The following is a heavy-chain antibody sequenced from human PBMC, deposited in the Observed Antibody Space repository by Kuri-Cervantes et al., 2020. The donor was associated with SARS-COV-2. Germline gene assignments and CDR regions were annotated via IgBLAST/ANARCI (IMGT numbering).Heavy chain of an antibody. Sequence: GESLKISCAASGFTFSSCGMHWVRQAPGKGLEWVAVIWYDGSNKYYADSVKGRFTISRDNSKNTLYLQMNSLRVEDTAVYYCVRGYDILTGNYNGYYYYYGMDVWGQGTTVTVSS. J-gene: IGHJ6*02. CDR2: IWYDGSNK. CDR1: GFTFSSCG. CDR3: VRGYDILTGNYNGYYYYYGMDV. D-gene: IGHD3-9*01. V-gene: IGHV3-33*01.